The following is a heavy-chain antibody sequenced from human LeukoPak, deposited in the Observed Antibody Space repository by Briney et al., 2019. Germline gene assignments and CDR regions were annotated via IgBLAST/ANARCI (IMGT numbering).Heavy chain of an antibody. Sequence: ASVKVSCKASGYTFTSYDINWVRQATGQGLEWMGWLNPNSGNTGYAQKFQGRVTMTRNTSISTAYMELSSLRSEDAAVYYCARGARIRGYSYGCWGQGTLVTVSS. CDR2: LNPNSGNT. CDR3: ARGARIRGYSYGC. CDR1: GYTFTSYD. V-gene: IGHV1-8*01. J-gene: IGHJ4*02. D-gene: IGHD5-18*01.